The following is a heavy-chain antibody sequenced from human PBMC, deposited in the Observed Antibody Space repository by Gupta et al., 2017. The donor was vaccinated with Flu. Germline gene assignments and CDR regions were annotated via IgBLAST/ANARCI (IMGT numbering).Heavy chain of an antibody. D-gene: IGHD2-2*01. CDR1: GFSFSDHN. V-gene: IGHV3-72*01. CDR2: IRNKANSYTT. Sequence: EVQLVESGGGLVQPGGSLKLSCAASGFSFSDHNMDWVRQAPGKGLEWVGRIRNKANSYTTEYAASVKGRFTISRDDSHNSLYLQMNSLKTEDTAVYYCRVVPAAIFVDDWGQGTLVTVSS. CDR3: RVVPAAIFVDD. J-gene: IGHJ4*02.